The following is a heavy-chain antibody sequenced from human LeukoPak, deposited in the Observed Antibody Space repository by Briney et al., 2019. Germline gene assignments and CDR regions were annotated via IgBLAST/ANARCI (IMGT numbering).Heavy chain of an antibody. V-gene: IGHV4-30-2*01. CDR3: ARCSSVGWNNFDY. D-gene: IGHD2-2*01. J-gene: IGHJ4*02. CDR2: IYESGST. Sequence: PSQTLSLTCAVSGGSLSSGGYCWGWLRQPPGRGLEWIGYIYESGSTYYNPSLKSRVTISVDRSKNQFSLKLSSVTAADTAVYYCARCSSVGWNNFDYWGQGTLVTVSS. CDR1: GGSLSSGGYC.